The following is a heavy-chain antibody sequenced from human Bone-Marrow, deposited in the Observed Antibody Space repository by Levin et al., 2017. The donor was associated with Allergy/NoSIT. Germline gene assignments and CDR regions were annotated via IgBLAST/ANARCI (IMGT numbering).Heavy chain of an antibody. V-gene: IGHV3-30-3*01. J-gene: IGHJ6*02. Sequence: GGSLRLSCAASGFTFSSYAMHWVRQAPGKGLEWVAVISYDGSNKYYADSVKGRFTISRDNSKNTLYLQMNSLRAEDTAVYYCAREYYYDSSGYYHNRYGMDVWGQGTTVTVSS. CDR3: AREYYYDSSGYYHNRYGMDV. CDR2: ISYDGSNK. D-gene: IGHD3-22*01. CDR1: GFTFSSYA.